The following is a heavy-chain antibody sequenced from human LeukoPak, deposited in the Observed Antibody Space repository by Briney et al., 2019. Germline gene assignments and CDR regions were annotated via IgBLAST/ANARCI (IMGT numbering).Heavy chain of an antibody. Sequence: PSPTLSLTCTLSGGSISGYYWSWIRQPPGKGLEWLGYIYYTGGTNYNPSLKSRVTISLDASKNQFSLKLSSVTAADTAVYYCARAREMATTIFDYWGQGTLVTVSS. CDR2: IYYTGGT. V-gene: IGHV4-59*01. D-gene: IGHD5-24*01. J-gene: IGHJ4*02. CDR1: GGSISGYY. CDR3: ARAREMATTIFDY.